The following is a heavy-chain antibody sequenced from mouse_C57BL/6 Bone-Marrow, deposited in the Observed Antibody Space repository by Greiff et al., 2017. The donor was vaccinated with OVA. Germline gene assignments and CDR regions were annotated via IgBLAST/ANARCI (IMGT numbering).Heavy chain of an antibody. J-gene: IGHJ2*01. D-gene: IGHD2-2*01. CDR2: IDPENGDT. V-gene: IGHV14-4*01. CDR1: GFNIKDDY. Sequence: VQLQQSGAELVRPGASVKLSCTASGFNIKDDYMHWVKQRPEQGLEWIGWIDPENGDTEYASKFQGKATITADTSSNTAYLQLSSLTSEDTAVYYCRMVKGYYFDYWGQGTTLTVSS. CDR3: RMVKGYYFDY.